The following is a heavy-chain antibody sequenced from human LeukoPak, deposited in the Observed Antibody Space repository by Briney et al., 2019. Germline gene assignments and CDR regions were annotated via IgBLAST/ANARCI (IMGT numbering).Heavy chain of an antibody. CDR3: ARDMRCSSTSCGDGMDV. V-gene: IGHV3-13*04. CDR1: GFTFSSYD. Sequence: PGGSLRLSCAASGFTFSSYDMHWVRQATGKGLEWVSAIGTAGDTYYPGSVKGRFTISRENAKNSLYLQMNSLRAGDTAVYYCARDMRCSSTSCGDGMDVWGQGTTVTVSS. CDR2: IGTAGDT. J-gene: IGHJ6*02. D-gene: IGHD2-2*01.